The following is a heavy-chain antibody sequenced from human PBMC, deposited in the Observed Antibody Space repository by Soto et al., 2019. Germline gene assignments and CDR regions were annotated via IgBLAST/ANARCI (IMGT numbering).Heavy chain of an antibody. CDR1: GYTFTSYD. V-gene: IGHV1-8*01. D-gene: IGHD1-20*01. CDR3: ARSYNWNDEWFDR. CDR2: MNPNSGNT. Sequence: QVQLVQSGAEVKKPGASVKVSCKASGYTFTSYDINWVRQATGQGREWMGWMNPNSGNTGYAQKFQGRVTMNRNTSISTDYMELSSLGSEDTGVYYCARSYNWNDEWFDRWGLGTLVNVSS. J-gene: IGHJ5*02.